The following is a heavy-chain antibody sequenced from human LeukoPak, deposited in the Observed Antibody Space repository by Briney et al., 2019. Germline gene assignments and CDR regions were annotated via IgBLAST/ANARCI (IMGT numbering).Heavy chain of an antibody. V-gene: IGHV1-18*01. Sequence: ASVKVSCKASGYTFTSYGISWVRQAPGQGLEWMGWISAYNGNTNYAQKLQGRVTMTTDTSTSTAYMELRSLRSDDTAVYYCARDLSHGDYRDWFDPWGQGTLVTVPS. CDR1: GYTFTSYG. CDR2: ISAYNGNT. J-gene: IGHJ5*02. CDR3: ARDLSHGDYRDWFDP. D-gene: IGHD4-17*01.